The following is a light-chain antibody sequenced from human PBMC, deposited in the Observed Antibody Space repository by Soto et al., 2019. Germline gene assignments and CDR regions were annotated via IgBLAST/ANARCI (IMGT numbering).Light chain of an antibody. CDR3: CSYAGTVV. Sequence: QSALTQPASVSGSPGQSITISCTGTSSDVGSYNLVSWYQQHPGKAPKLMIYEVSKRPSGVSNRFSGFKSGNTASLTISGRQAEDEADYYCCSYAGTVVLGGGTKLTVL. V-gene: IGLV2-23*02. J-gene: IGLJ2*01. CDR2: EVS. CDR1: SSDVGSYNL.